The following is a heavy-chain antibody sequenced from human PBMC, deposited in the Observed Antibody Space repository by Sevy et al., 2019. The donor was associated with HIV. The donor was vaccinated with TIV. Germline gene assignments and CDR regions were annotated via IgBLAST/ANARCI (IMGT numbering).Heavy chain of an antibody. D-gene: IGHD2-8*01. CDR1: GFTFSKYT. J-gene: IGHJ4*02. CDR2: LSFGCGEI. CDR3: AREGCTKPHDY. Sequence: SLRLSCAASGFTFSKYTMSWVRQPPGKGLEWVSTLSFGCGEISYADSVKGRFTISRDNSKSSVYLQMNNLRPEDTAVYYCAREGCTKPHDYWGQGTLVTVSS. V-gene: IGHV3-23*01.